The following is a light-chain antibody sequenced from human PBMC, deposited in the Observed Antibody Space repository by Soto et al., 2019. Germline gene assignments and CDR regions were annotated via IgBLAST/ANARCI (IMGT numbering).Light chain of an antibody. Sequence: QSVLTQPASVSGSPGQSITISCTGTSSDIGGYNYVSWYQQHPGKAPKLMIYEVSYRSTGASNRFSGTKSGNTASLTISGLQGEDEADYYCSSYTATNTYVFGTGTKVTVL. CDR2: EVS. CDR3: SSYTATNTYV. V-gene: IGLV2-14*01. J-gene: IGLJ1*01. CDR1: SSDIGGYNY.